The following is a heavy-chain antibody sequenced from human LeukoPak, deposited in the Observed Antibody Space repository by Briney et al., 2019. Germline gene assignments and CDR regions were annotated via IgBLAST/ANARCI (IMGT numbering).Heavy chain of an antibody. V-gene: IGHV3-23*01. CDR2: ISGGGTNT. CDR1: GFTFSSYA. CDR3: AKINEAIN. Sequence: AGGSLRLSCVASGFTFSSYAMSWVRQAPGKGLEWVSTISGGGTNTYYADSVKGRFTISRDNSKNTLSLLMNSLRAEDTAVYYCAKINEAINWGQGTLVTVSS. D-gene: IGHD1-1*01. J-gene: IGHJ4*02.